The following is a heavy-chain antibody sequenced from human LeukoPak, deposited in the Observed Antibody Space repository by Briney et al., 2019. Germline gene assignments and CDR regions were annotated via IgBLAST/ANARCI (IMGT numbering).Heavy chain of an antibody. V-gene: IGHV4-34*01. Sequence: SETLSLTCAVYGGSFSGYYWSWIRQPPGKGLEWIGEINHSGSTNYNPSLKSRVTISVDTSKNQFSLKLSSVTAADTAVYYCARALSGSSSFGYWGQGTLVTVSS. D-gene: IGHD6-6*01. J-gene: IGHJ4*02. CDR1: GGSFSGYY. CDR2: INHSGST. CDR3: ARALSGSSSFGY.